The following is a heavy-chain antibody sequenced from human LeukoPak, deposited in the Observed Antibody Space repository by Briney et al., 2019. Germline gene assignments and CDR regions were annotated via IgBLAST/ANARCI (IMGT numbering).Heavy chain of an antibody. CDR2: IYYSGST. CDR3: ARLGRDGYNEEVDY. CDR1: GGSISSYY. V-gene: IGHV4-59*08. J-gene: IGHJ4*02. Sequence: NASETLSLTCTVSGGSISSYYWSWIRQPPGKGLEWIGYIYYSGSTNYNPSLKSRVTISVDTSKNQFSLKLSSVTAADTAVYYCARLGRDGYNEEVDYWGQGTLVTVSS. D-gene: IGHD5-24*01.